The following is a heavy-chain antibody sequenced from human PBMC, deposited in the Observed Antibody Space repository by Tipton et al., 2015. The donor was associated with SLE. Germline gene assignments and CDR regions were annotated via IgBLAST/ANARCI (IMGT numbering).Heavy chain of an antibody. CDR1: GGSFSGYY. V-gene: IGHV4-34*01. CDR2: IYYSGST. J-gene: IGHJ4*02. CDR3: ARGAGSSGDFDY. D-gene: IGHD2-15*01. Sequence: TLSLTCAVYGGSFSGYYWSWIRQPPGKGLEWIGSIYYSGSTYYNPSLKSRVTISVDTSKNQFSLKLSSVTAADTAVYYCARGAGSSGDFDYWGQGTLVTVSS.